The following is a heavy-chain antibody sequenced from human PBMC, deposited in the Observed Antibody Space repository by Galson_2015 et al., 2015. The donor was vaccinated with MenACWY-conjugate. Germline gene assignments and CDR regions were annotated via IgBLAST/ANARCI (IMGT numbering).Heavy chain of an antibody. CDR2: IKGKTEGGTI. Sequence: SLRLSCAASGFTFTNAWMNWVRQAPGKGLEWVGRIKGKTEGGTIDYAAPVKGRFTISRDDSKNTLYLQMNSLKTEDTAVYYCTTVLRWGSRPPTDYWGQGTLVTVSS. CDR3: TTVLRWGSRPPTDY. V-gene: IGHV3-15*07. CDR1: GFTFTNAW. J-gene: IGHJ4*02. D-gene: IGHD7-27*01.